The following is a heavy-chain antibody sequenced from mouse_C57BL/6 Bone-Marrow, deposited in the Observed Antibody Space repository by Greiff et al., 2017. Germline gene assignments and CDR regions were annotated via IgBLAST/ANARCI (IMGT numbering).Heavy chain of an antibody. CDR2: IYPGDGDT. J-gene: IGHJ4*01. CDR1: GYAFSSSW. CDR3: ARSEYYAMEY. V-gene: IGHV1-82*01. Sequence: QVQLQQSGPELVRPGASVKISCKASGYAFSSSWMNWVKQRPGKGLEWIGRIYPGDGDTNYNGKFKGKATLTADKSSSTAYMQLSSLTSEDSAVYFCARSEYYAMEYWGQGTSVIVSS.